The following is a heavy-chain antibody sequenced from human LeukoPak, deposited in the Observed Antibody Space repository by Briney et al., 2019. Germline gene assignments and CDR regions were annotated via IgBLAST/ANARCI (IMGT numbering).Heavy chain of an antibody. CDR3: AREGRVLMPPHEYYGMDV. D-gene: IGHD3-3*01. Sequence: PVNLTSTDSGHTFANCDTSCGPQAPGQGLDRIPCTSDYNRDTNFDQKCQDRVTLTTDRSTSTDYMELRSLRSDDTAVYCGAREGRVLMPPHEYYGMDVWGQGTTVRVSS. CDR1: GHTFANCD. CDR2: TSDYNRDT. J-gene: IGHJ6*02. V-gene: IGHV1-18*01.